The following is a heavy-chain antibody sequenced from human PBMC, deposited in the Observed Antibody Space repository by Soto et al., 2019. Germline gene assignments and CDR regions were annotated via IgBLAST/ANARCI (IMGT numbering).Heavy chain of an antibody. J-gene: IGHJ3*02. V-gene: IGHV3-21*01. CDR3: ARPGGDGYIPNAFDI. CDR1: GFTFSSYS. CDR2: ISSSSSYI. D-gene: IGHD3-16*01. Sequence: GSLRLSCAASGFTFSSYSMNWVRQAPGKGLEWVSSISSSSSYIYYADSVKGRFTISRDNAKNSLYLQMNSLRAEDTAVYYCARPGGDGYIPNAFDIWGQGTMVTVSS.